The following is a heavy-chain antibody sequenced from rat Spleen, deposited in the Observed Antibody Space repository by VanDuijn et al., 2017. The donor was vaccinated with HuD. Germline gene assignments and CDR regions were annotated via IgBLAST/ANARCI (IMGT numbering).Heavy chain of an antibody. Sequence: QVQLKESGPGLVQPSQTLSLTCTVSGLSLIRYNVHWVRQPPGKGLEWMGRMRYNGDTSYNSALKSRLSISRDTSKNQVFLKMNSLQTDDTVTYYCARLTTVVRVLDAWGHGASVTVSS. D-gene: IGHD1-1*01. CDR2: MRYNGDT. J-gene: IGHJ4*01. V-gene: IGHV2-63*01. CDR1: GLSLIRYN. CDR3: ARLTTVVRVLDA.